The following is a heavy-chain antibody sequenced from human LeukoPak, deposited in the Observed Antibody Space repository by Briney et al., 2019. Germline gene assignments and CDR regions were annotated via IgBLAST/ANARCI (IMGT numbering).Heavy chain of an antibody. CDR1: GHTFTSYG. V-gene: IGHV1-18*01. J-gene: IGHJ5*02. CDR2: ISAYNGNT. Sequence: ASVKVSCKASGHTFTSYGISWVRQAPGQGLEWMGWISAYNGNTNYAQKFQGRVTMTRDTSTSTVYMELSSLRSEDTAVYYCARDPLRAAAGTKSPNWFDPWGQGTLVTVSS. D-gene: IGHD6-13*01. CDR3: ARDPLRAAAGTKSPNWFDP.